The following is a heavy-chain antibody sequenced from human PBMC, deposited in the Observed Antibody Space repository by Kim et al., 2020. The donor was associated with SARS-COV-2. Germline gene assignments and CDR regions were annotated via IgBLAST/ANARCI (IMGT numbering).Heavy chain of an antibody. CDR3: AKTAVRWVTTWNFDL. CDR2: ISGSGGST. D-gene: IGHD4-17*01. Sequence: GGSLRLSCAASGFTFSSYAMSWVRQAPGKGLEWVSAISGSGGSTYYADSVKGRFTISRDKSKNTLYLQMNSLRAEDTAVYYCAKTAVRWVTTWNFDLWGRGTLGTVSS. V-gene: IGHV3-23*01. CDR1: GFTFSSYA. J-gene: IGHJ2*01.